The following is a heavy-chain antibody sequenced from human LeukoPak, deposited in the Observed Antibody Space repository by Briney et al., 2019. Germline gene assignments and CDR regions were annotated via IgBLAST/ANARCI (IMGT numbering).Heavy chain of an antibody. J-gene: IGHJ5*02. V-gene: IGHV4-39*01. CDR1: GGPISSSSDY. Sequence: PSETLSLPCTVCGGPISSSSDYWGRVRQPPGKGVGWIGCIYYSGTTYNSPSLKSRVTISVDTSKNQFSLKLTSVTAADTAVYYCARSGAAEGPTHNWFDPWSQGTLVTVSS. CDR3: ARSGAAEGPTHNWFDP. D-gene: IGHD6-13*01. CDR2: IYYSGTT.